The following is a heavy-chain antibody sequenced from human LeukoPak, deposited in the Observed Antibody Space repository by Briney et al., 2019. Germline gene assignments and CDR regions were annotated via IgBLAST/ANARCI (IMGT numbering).Heavy chain of an antibody. J-gene: IGHJ4*02. CDR3: ARDLGGVQRVTQLRFLEWSRGSPFDY. D-gene: IGHD3-3*01. V-gene: IGHV1-18*01. CDR1: GYTFTSYG. CDR2: ISAYNGNT. Sequence: GASVKVSCKASGYTFTSYGISWVRQAPGQGLEWMGWISAYNGNTNYAQKLQGRVTMTTDTSTSTAYMELRSLRSDDTAVYYCARDLGGVQRVTQLRFLEWSRGSPFDYWGQGTLVTVSS.